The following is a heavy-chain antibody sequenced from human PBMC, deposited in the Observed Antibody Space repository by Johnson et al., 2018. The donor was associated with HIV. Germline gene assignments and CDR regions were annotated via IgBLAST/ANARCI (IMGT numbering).Heavy chain of an antibody. CDR1: GFTFSHYA. J-gene: IGHJ3*02. CDR2: ISGTGST. Sequence: EVQLVESGGGVVQPGRSLRLSCAASGFTFSHYAMSWVRQAPGKGLEWVSEISGTGSTHYADSVKGRFTISRDNAKNSLYLQMNSLRAEDTALYYCARKSAFDAFDIWGQGTMVTVSS. V-gene: IGHV3-20*04. CDR3: ARKSAFDAFDI.